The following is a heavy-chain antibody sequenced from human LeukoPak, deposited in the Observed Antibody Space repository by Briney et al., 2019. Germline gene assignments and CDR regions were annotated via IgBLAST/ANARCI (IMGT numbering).Heavy chain of an antibody. J-gene: IGHJ3*02. CDR1: EYIFTGYH. CDR2: INPNSGGT. CDR3: AREHSSGYYFDAFDI. V-gene: IGHV1-2*02. D-gene: IGHD3-22*01. Sequence: ASVKVSCKASEYIFTGYHIHWVRQAPGQGLEWMGWINPNSGGTNYAQKFQGRVTMTRNTSISTAYMELSRLRSDDTAVYYCAREHSSGYYFDAFDIWGQGTMVTVSS.